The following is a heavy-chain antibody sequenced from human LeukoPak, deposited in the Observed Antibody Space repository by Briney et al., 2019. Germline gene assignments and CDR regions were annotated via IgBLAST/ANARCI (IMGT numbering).Heavy chain of an antibody. V-gene: IGHV3-15*01. CDR3: TTDIVVVPFYFDY. CDR1: GFTFSNAW. CDR2: IKSKTDGGTT. J-gene: IGHJ4*02. D-gene: IGHD2-2*01. Sequence: GGALRLSCTASGFTFSNAWMSWVRQAPGKGLEWVGRIKSKTDGGTTDYAASVKGRFTISRDDSKNTLYLQMNSLKTEDTAVYYCTTDIVVVPFYFDYWGQGTLVTVPS.